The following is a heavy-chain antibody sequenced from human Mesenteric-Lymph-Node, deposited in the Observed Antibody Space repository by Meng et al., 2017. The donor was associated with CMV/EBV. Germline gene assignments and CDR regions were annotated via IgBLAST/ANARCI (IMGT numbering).Heavy chain of an antibody. J-gene: IGHJ5*02. D-gene: IGHD3-22*01. CDR2: MNPNSGNT. Sequence: ASVKVSCKASGYTFTSYDINWVRQATGQGLEWMGWMNPNSGNTGYAQKFQGRVTMTTDTSTSTAYMELRSLRSDDTAVYYCARENVEPYYYDSRGWFDPWGQGTLVTVSS. CDR1: GYTFTSYD. V-gene: IGHV1-8*02. CDR3: ARENVEPYYYDSRGWFDP.